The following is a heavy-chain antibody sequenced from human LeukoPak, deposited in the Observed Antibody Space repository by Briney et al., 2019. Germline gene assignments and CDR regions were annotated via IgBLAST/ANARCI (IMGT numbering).Heavy chain of an antibody. CDR2: MNPNSGNT. V-gene: IGHV1-8*01. CDR3: ARAGGIAAAGTD. CDR1: GYTFTSYD. J-gene: IGHJ4*02. Sequence: ASVTVSCKASGYTFTSYDINWVRQATGQGLEWMGWMNPNSGNTGYAQKFQGRVTMTRNTSISTAYMELSSLRSEDTAVYYCARAGGIAAAGTDWGQGTLVTVSS. D-gene: IGHD6-13*01.